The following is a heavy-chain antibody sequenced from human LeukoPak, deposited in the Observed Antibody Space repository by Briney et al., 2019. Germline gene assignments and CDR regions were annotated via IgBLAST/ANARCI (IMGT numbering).Heavy chain of an antibody. Sequence: PGGSLRLSCAASGFTFDDYAMHWVRQAPGKGLEWVSGISWNSGSIGYADSVKGRFTISRDNAKNTLYLQMNSLRAEDTAVYYCARARDLQLWLSGSDYWGQGTLVTVSS. J-gene: IGHJ4*02. CDR3: ARARDLQLWLSGSDY. CDR1: GFTFDDYA. D-gene: IGHD5-18*01. CDR2: ISWNSGSI. V-gene: IGHV3-9*01.